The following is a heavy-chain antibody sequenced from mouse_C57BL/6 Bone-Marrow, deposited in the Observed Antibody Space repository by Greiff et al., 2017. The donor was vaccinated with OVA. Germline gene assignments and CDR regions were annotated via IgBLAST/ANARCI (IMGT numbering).Heavy chain of an antibody. V-gene: IGHV5-16*01. CDR1: GFTFSDYY. J-gene: IGHJ2*01. Sequence: EVKVVESEGGLVQPGSSMKLSCTASGFTFSDYYMAWVRQVPEKGLEWVANINYDGSSTYYLDSLKSRFIISRDNAKNILYLQMSSLKSEDTATYYCARDYDYVLDYWGQGTTLTVSS. CDR3: ARDYDYVLDY. CDR2: INYDGSST. D-gene: IGHD2-4*01.